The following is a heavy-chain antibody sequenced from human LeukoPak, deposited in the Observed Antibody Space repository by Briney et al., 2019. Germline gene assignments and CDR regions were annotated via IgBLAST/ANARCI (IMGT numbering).Heavy chain of an antibody. CDR2: ISGSGGST. J-gene: IGHJ5*02. CDR3: AKSGYCSGDNCYNNWFDP. V-gene: IGHV3-23*01. D-gene: IGHD2-15*01. Sequence: GGSLRLSCAASGFTFSNYAMSWVRQAPGKGLEWVSTISGSGGSTYYTDSVKGRFIISRDNSKNMLYLQMNSLRAEDTAVYYCAKSGYCSGDNCYNNWFDPWGQGTLVTVSS. CDR1: GFTFSNYA.